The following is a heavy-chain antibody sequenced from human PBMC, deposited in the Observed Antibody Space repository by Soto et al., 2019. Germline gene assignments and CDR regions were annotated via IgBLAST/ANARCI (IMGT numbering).Heavy chain of an antibody. CDR3: AKDLAVAGANYYGMDV. V-gene: IGHV3-23*01. CDR1: GLTFSTYA. Sequence: GSLRLSCAASGLTFSTYAVYLVRQAPGTGLEWVSAITDSGYTTYYADSVKGRFTISRDNSKNTVYLQMNSLSADDTAVYYCAKDLAVAGANYYGMDVWGQGTTVTVSS. D-gene: IGHD6-13*01. J-gene: IGHJ6*02. CDR2: ITDSGYTT.